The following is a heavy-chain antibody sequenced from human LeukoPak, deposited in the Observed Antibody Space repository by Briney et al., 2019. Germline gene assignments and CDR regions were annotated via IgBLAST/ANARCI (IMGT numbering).Heavy chain of an antibody. CDR2: ISWNSCSI. CDR3: AKDDHIACIVGATASAFDI. J-gene: IGHJ3*02. Sequence: GGSLRLSCAASGFTFDDYAMHWVRQAPGKGLEWVSGISWNSCSIGYADSVKGRFTISRDNAKNSLYLQMNSLRAEDMALYYCAKDDHIACIVGATASAFDIWGQGTMVTVSS. V-gene: IGHV3-9*03. D-gene: IGHD1-26*01. CDR1: GFTFDDYA.